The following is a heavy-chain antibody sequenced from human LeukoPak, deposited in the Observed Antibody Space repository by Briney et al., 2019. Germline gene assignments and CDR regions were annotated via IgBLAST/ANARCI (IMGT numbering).Heavy chain of an antibody. D-gene: IGHD3-10*01. Sequence: SETLSLTCTVSGGTISSYYWNWIRQPPGKGLEWIGYIHDSGSTKYNPSLKSRVAISVDTSKNQFSLKLSSVTATDTAVYYCARSLLSAGSGSYGFDPWGQGTLVTVSS. CDR3: ARSLLSAGSGSYGFDP. CDR1: GGTISSYY. CDR2: IHDSGST. V-gene: IGHV4-59*08. J-gene: IGHJ5*02.